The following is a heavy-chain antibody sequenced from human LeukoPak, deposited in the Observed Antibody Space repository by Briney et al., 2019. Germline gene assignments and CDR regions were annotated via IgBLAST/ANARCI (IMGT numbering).Heavy chain of an antibody. D-gene: IGHD3-16*02. J-gene: IGHJ4*02. Sequence: GGSLRLSCAASGFTFSSDVMGWVRQAPGKGLEWVSSITGSGGFTNYAASVKGRFTISRDNSKNTLYLQMNSLRAEDTAVYYCAKDYRWGQGILVTVPS. CDR3: AKDYR. V-gene: IGHV3-23*01. CDR2: ITGSGGFT. CDR1: GFTFSSDV.